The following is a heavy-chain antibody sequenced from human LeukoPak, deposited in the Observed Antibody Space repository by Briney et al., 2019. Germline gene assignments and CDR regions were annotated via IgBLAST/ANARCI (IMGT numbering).Heavy chain of an antibody. D-gene: IGHD3-3*01. CDR1: GFTFSSYA. CDR3: ARGYDFWSGYWSHSDY. J-gene: IGHJ4*02. V-gene: IGHV3-64*01. CDR2: ISSNGGNT. Sequence: GGSLRLSCAASGFTFSSYAMHWVRQAPGKGLEYVSAISSNGGNTYYANSVKGRFTISRDNSKNTLYLQMDSLRAEDMAVYYCARGYDFWSGYWSHSDYWGQGTLVTVSS.